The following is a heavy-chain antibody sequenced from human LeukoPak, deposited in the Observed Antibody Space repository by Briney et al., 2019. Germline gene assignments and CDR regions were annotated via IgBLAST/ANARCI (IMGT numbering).Heavy chain of an antibody. J-gene: IGHJ4*02. CDR1: GFTFSDYY. Sequence: PGGSLRLSCAASGFTFSDYYMSWIRQAPGKGLEWVANIEQEGSEKNYVDSVKGRFTISRDNAKNSLYLQMNSLRAEDTAVYYCARRGRIFGVVIIGYFDYWGQGTLVTVSS. D-gene: IGHD3-3*01. CDR2: IEQEGSEK. V-gene: IGHV3-7*05. CDR3: ARRGRIFGVVIIGYFDY.